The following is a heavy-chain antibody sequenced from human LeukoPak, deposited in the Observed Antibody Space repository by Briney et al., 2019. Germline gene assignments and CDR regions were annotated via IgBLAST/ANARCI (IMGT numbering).Heavy chain of an antibody. CDR1: GFTFSNYW. V-gene: IGHV3-74*01. D-gene: IGHD2/OR15-2a*01. CDR3: ASLQNVPSYYYYYIMDV. CDR2: INSDGSTT. J-gene: IGHJ6*02. Sequence: GGSLRLSCAASGFTFSNYWMHWVRQAPGKGLVWVSRINSDGSTTNYADSVKGRFTISRDNAKNTLFLQMSSLRAEDTAVYYCASLQNVPSYYYYYIMDVWGQGTTVTVSS.